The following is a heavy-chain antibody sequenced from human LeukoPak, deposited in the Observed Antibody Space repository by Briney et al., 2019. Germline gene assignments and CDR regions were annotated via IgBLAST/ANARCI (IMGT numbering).Heavy chain of an antibody. CDR3: AELGIPMLGGV. D-gene: IGHD3-10*02. J-gene: IGHJ6*04. CDR1: GFTFSGSA. CDR2: IRTKANSYAQ. V-gene: IGHV3-73*01. Sequence: GGYLRLSCAASGFTFSGSAMHVVREASRKGVWWVGRIRTKANSYAQGYAASVKGRFTIYRDDSKNPAYLQMNRLKTEDTAVYYCAELGIPMLGGVWGKGTTVTISS.